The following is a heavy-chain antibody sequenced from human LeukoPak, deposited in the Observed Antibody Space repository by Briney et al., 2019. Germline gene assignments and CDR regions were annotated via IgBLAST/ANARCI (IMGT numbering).Heavy chain of an antibody. Sequence: GGSLRLSFAASGFTFSSYAMSWVRQAPGKGLEWVSSIGGSGGSTYYADSVKGRFTISRDNSKNTLYLQMNSLRAEDTAVYYCAKVETAAAATLRGFDYWGQGTLVTVSP. D-gene: IGHD6-13*01. V-gene: IGHV3-23*01. J-gene: IGHJ4*02. CDR1: GFTFSSYA. CDR2: IGGSGGST. CDR3: AKVETAAAATLRGFDY.